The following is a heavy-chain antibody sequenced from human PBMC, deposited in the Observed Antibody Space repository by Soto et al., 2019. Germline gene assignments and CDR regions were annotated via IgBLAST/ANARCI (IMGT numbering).Heavy chain of an antibody. Sequence: ASVKVSCKASGGTFSSYAISWVRQAPGQGLEWMGGIIPMFGTVNNAQKLQGRVTITADESTSTAYMELSSLRSEDTAVYYCARAGIVATARAWFDPWGQGTLVTVSS. D-gene: IGHD6-13*01. V-gene: IGHV1-69*13. CDR3: ARAGIVATARAWFDP. CDR1: GGTFSSYA. J-gene: IGHJ5*02. CDR2: IIPMFGTV.